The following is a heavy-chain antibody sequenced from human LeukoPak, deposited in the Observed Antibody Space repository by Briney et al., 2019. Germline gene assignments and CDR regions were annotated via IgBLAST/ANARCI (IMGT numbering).Heavy chain of an antibody. D-gene: IGHD6-6*01. CDR1: GYRFTSYW. CDR3: ARHERAYSSSPKNYYYGMGV. J-gene: IGHJ6*02. CDR2: IYPGDSDT. Sequence: GESLKISLKGSGYRFTSYWIGWVRPMPGKGVGWVGIIYPGDSDTRYSPSFQGQVTISADKSISTAYLQWSSLKASDTAMYYCARHERAYSSSPKNYYYGMGVWGQGTTVTVSS. V-gene: IGHV5-51*01.